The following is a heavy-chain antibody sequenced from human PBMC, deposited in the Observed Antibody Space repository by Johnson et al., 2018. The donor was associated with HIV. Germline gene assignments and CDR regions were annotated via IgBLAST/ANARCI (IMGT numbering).Heavy chain of an antibody. CDR1: GFTFSSYA. V-gene: IGHV3-30*04. D-gene: IGHD4-17*01. Sequence: QVQLVESGGGVVQPGRSLRLSCAASGFTFSSYAMHWVRQAPGKGLYWVAIISYDGTNKYYADSVKGRFTISRDNSKSMLYLQMNSLRAEDTAVYYCARPSGVTTVTTTPWACDIWGQGTMVTVSS. J-gene: IGHJ3*02. CDR3: ARPSGVTTVTTTPWACDI. CDR2: ISYDGTNK.